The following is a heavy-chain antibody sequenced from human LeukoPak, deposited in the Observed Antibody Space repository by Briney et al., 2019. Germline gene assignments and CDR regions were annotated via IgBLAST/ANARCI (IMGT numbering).Heavy chain of an antibody. Sequence: SETLSPTCTVSGGSIFSYYWSWIRQPPGKGLEWIGYIYYSGSTNYNPSLKSRVTISVDTSKNQFSLKLSSVTAADTAVYYCARGSFYSGWYVDYWGQGTLVTVSS. V-gene: IGHV4-59*01. J-gene: IGHJ4*02. D-gene: IGHD6-19*01. CDR3: ARGSFYSGWYVDY. CDR2: IYYSGST. CDR1: GGSIFSYY.